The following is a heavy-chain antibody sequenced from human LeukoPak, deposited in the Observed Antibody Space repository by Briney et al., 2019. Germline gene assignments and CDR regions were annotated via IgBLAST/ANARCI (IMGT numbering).Heavy chain of an antibody. Sequence: GASVKVSCKASGGTFSSYAISWVRQAPGQGLEWMGGIIPIFGTANYAQKFQGRVTITADESTSTAYMELSSLRSEDTAVYYCARAPGSNSLLRFDYWGQGIPVTVSS. V-gene: IGHV1-69*13. J-gene: IGHJ4*02. CDR3: ARAPGSNSLLRFDY. CDR1: GGTFSSYA. D-gene: IGHD4-23*01. CDR2: IIPIFGTA.